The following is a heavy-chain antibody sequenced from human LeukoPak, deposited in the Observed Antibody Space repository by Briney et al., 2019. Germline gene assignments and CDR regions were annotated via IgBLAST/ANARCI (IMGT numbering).Heavy chain of an antibody. CDR3: ARDLSLGSSSPRPVDY. D-gene: IGHD6-6*01. CDR2: IYYSGST. V-gene: IGHV4-59*01. Sequence: SETLSLTCTVSGGSISSYYWSWIRQPPGKGLEWIGYIYYSGSTNYNPSLKSRVTISVDTSKNQFSLKLSSVTAADPAVYYCARDLSLGSSSPRPVDYWGQGTLVTVSS. CDR1: GGSISSYY. J-gene: IGHJ4*02.